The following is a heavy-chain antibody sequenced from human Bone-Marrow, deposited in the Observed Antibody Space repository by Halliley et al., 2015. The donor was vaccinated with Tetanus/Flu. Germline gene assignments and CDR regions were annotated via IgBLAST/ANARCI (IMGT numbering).Heavy chain of an antibody. CDR1: GYSFSSYW. CDR3: ARTDYGSGTPFFDF. Sequence: QLVQSGAEVKKPGESLKISCKGSGYSFSSYWIGWVRQMSGKGLEWMGIIFPDDSDIRYSPSFQGQVTISADKSISTAYLQWSSLKAQDPAMYYCARTDYGSGTPFFDFWGQGSLVTVPS. D-gene: IGHD3-10*01. V-gene: IGHV5-51*01. CDR2: IFPDDSDI. J-gene: IGHJ4*02.